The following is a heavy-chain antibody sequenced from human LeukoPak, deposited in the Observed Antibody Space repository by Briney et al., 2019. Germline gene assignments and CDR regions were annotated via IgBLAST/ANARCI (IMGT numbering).Heavy chain of an antibody. Sequence: ASVKVSCKASGYTFTSYGISWVRQAPGQGLEWMGWISAYNGNTNYAQKLQGRVTMTTDTSTSTAYMELRSLRSDDTAVYYCAVLGYGDAFGEYFDYWGQGTLVTVSS. CDR2: ISAYNGNT. V-gene: IGHV1-18*01. J-gene: IGHJ4*02. CDR1: GYTFTSYG. D-gene: IGHD4-17*01. CDR3: AVLGYGDAFGEYFDY.